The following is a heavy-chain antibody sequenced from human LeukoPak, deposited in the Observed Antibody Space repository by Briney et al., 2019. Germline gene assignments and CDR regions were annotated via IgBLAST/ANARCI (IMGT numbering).Heavy chain of an antibody. CDR1: GGSFSGYY. D-gene: IGHD3/OR15-3a*01. CDR2: INHSENT. CDR3: ARHLRWRTSFSPFDY. J-gene: IGHJ4*02. Sequence: SETLSLTCAVYGGSFSGYYWSWIRQPLGKGVEWIGEINHSENTDYNPSLKSRVTISVDTSKNQLSLKLSSVTAADTAVYYCARHLRWRTSFSPFDYWGQGTLVTVSS. V-gene: IGHV4-34*01.